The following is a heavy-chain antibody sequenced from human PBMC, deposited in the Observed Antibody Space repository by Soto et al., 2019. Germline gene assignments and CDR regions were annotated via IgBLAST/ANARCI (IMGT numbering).Heavy chain of an antibody. Sequence: ASVKVSCKASGYTFTSYYMHWVRQAPGQGLEWMGIINPSGGSTSYAQKFQGRVTMTRDTSTSTVYMELSSLRSEDTAVYYCARSSGSGWYYYYYGMDVWGQGTTVTVS. CDR1: GYTFTSYY. CDR2: INPSGGST. CDR3: ARSSGSGWYYYYYGMDV. D-gene: IGHD6-19*01. J-gene: IGHJ6*02. V-gene: IGHV1-46*01.